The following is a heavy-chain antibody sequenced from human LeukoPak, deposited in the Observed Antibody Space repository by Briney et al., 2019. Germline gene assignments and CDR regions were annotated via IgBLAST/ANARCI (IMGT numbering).Heavy chain of an antibody. D-gene: IGHD6-13*01. V-gene: IGHV4-59*08. CDR3: ARAQGHSSWYGYNWFDP. J-gene: IGHJ5*02. CDR1: GGSISSYY. CDR2: IYYSGST. Sequence: SETLSLTCTVSGGSISSYYWSWIRQPPGKGLEWIGYIYYSGSTNYNPSLKSRVTISVDTSKNQFSLKPSSVTAADTAVYYCARAQGHSSWYGYNWFDPWGQGTLVTVSS.